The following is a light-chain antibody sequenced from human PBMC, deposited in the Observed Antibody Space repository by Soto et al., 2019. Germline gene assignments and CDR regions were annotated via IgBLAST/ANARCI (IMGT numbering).Light chain of an antibody. CDR1: SSNIGGNS. V-gene: IGLV1-51*01. J-gene: IGLJ1*01. CDR2: DDN. CDR3: GSWDSSLSAYV. Sequence: QSVLTQPPSVSAAPGQKVTISCPGSSSNIGGNSVSWYQQLPGTAPKLLIYDDNKRPSGIPDRFPGSKSGTSATLGITGFQTGDEADYYCGSWDSSLSAYVFGTGTKVTVL.